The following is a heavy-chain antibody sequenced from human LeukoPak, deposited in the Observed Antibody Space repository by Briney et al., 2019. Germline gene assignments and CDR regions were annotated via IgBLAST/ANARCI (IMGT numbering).Heavy chain of an antibody. Sequence: SGGSLRLSCASSGFTFSSYWMSWVRQAPGKRLELVANIKQDGSEKYYVDSVKGRFTISRDNAKNSLYLQMNSLRAEDTAVYYCARGDSSWSLSWFDPWGQGTLVTVSS. CDR1: GFTFSSYW. CDR2: IKQDGSEK. D-gene: IGHD6-13*01. J-gene: IGHJ5*02. V-gene: IGHV3-7*04. CDR3: ARGDSSWSLSWFDP.